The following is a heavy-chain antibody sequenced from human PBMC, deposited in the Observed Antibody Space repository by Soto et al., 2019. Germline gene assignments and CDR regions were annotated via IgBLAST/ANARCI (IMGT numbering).Heavy chain of an antibody. CDR1: GFTFSSYG. CDR2: IWYDGSNK. J-gene: IGHJ6*02. V-gene: IGHV3-33*01. Sequence: GGSLRLSCAASGFTFSSYGTHWVRQAPGKGLEWVAVIWYDGSNKYYADSVKGRFTISRDNSKNTLYLQMNSLRAEDTAVYYCARDLTVVLRFYCYGMDVWGQGTTVTVSS. D-gene: IGHD2-2*01. CDR3: ARDLTVVLRFYCYGMDV.